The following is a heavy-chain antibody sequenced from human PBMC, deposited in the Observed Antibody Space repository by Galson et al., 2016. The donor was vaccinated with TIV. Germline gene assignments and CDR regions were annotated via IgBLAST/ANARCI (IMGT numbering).Heavy chain of an antibody. J-gene: IGHJ4*02. CDR3: AKEKIQLRYYFDY. Sequence: SLRLSCAASGFIFSNYPMSWVRQAPGKGLEWVSAISGSGGSTYYADSVKGRFTISRDNSKNTLYLQMNSLRAEDTAVYYCAKEKIQLRYYFDYWGQGTLVTVSS. V-gene: IGHV3-23*01. CDR2: ISGSGGST. CDR1: GFIFSNYP. D-gene: IGHD6-6*01.